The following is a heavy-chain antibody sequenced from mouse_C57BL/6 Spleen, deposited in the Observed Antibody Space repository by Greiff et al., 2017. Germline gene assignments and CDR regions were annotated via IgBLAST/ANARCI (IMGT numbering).Heavy chain of an antibody. CDR1: GYSITSGYY. V-gene: IGHV3-6*01. CDR2: ISYAGSN. J-gene: IGHJ2*01. Sequence: EVQLQESGPGLVKPSQSLSLTCSVTGYSITSGYYWNWIRQFPGNKLEWMGYISYAGSNNYNPSPKNRISIMRYTSKNQFFLKLNSWTTEDTATYYCARGGDYGYDGLLDYWGKGTTLTVSS. CDR3: ARGGDYGYDGLLDY. D-gene: IGHD2-2*01.